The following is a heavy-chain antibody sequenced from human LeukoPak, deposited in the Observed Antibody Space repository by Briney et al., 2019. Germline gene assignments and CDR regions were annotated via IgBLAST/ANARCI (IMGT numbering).Heavy chain of an antibody. V-gene: IGHV4-30-4*01. J-gene: IGHJ5*02. D-gene: IGHD1-20*01. CDR1: GGSISSGDYY. CDR2: IYYSGST. Sequence: SQTLSLTCTVSGGSISSGDYYWSWIRQPPGKGLEWIGYIYYSGSTYYNPSLKSRVTISVVTSKNQFSLKLSSVTAADTAVYYCARGIMVYARLGITGTTFWFDPWGQGTLVTVSS. CDR3: ARGIMVYARLGITGTTFWFDP.